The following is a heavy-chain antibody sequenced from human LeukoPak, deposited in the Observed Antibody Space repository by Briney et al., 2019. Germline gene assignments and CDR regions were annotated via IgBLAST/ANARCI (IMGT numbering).Heavy chain of an antibody. Sequence: PGGSLRLSCAASGFTFSSFTMTWVRQAPGKGLEWVSAIGGRGGSTYYADSLEGRFTIARDNSKNTLYLQMNSLRAEDTAVYYCARDESGSYYFDYWGQGTLVTVSS. CDR2: IGGRGGST. D-gene: IGHD1-26*01. V-gene: IGHV3-23*01. CDR3: ARDESGSYYFDY. CDR1: GFTFSSFT. J-gene: IGHJ4*02.